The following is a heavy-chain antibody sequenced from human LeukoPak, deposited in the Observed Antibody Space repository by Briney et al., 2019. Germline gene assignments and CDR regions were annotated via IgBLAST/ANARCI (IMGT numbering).Heavy chain of an antibody. CDR3: VKNSGWYCLDY. Sequence: GSLRLSCEASGFPFSNYWMTWVRQAPGKGLEWVADINQNGGQSYYVDSVKGRFTLSRDNAKNSLFLQLNSLRAEDTAVYYCVKNSGWYCLDYWGQGITVIVSS. J-gene: IGHJ4*02. D-gene: IGHD6-13*01. V-gene: IGHV3-7*03. CDR2: INQNGGQS. CDR1: GFPFSNYW.